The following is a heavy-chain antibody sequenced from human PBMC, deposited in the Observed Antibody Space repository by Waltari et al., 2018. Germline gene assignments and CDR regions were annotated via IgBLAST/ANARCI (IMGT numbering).Heavy chain of an antibody. CDR3: ARDQAGLLDY. Sequence: QVQLQESGPGLVKPSETLSLTCTVSGYSISSGYYWGWIRQPPGKGLEWIGSIYHRGSTYYNPSLKSRVTISVDTSKNQFSLKLSSVTAADTAVYYCARDQAGLLDYWGQGTLVTVSS. CDR2: IYHRGST. D-gene: IGHD3-22*01. J-gene: IGHJ4*02. CDR1: GYSISSGYY. V-gene: IGHV4-38-2*02.